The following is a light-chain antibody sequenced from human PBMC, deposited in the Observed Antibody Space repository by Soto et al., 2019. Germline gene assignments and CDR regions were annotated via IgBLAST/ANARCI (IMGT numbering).Light chain of an antibody. CDR1: TSSIETNY. CDR3: QSYDSTLSARYV. V-gene: IGLV1-40*01. CDR2: GNT. J-gene: IGLJ1*01. Sequence: QSVLPQPPSVSGTPGQRVTISCSGSTSSIETNYVSWYQQFPGMAPKLLIVGNTIRPSGVPDRFSASTSGTSASLAITGLQAEDEGDYYCQSYDSTLSARYVFGTGTKVTVL.